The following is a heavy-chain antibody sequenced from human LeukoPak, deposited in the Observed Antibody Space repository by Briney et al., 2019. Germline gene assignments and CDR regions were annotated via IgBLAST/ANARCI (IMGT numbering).Heavy chain of an antibody. Sequence: PGGSLRLSCAASGFTFSDYNMRWIRQAPGKGLEWVSSISRSGSTKYYADSVKGRFTISRDNAKNSLFLQMNSLRAEDTAVYYCAKDGAAAGPDYFDYWGQGTLVTVSS. CDR2: ISRSGSTK. CDR3: AKDGAAAGPDYFDY. J-gene: IGHJ4*02. D-gene: IGHD6-13*01. V-gene: IGHV3-11*01. CDR1: GFTFSDYN.